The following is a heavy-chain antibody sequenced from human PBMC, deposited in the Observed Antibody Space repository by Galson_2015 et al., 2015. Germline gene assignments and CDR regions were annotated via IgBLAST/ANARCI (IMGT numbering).Heavy chain of an antibody. Sequence: SLRLSCAASGFTFSSYSMNWVRQAPGKGLEWVSSISSSSSYIYYADSVKGRFTISRDNAKNSLYLQMNSLRAEDTAVYYCVSYNPGHGYYYYGMDVWGQGTTVTVSS. J-gene: IGHJ6*02. D-gene: IGHD1-1*01. CDR2: ISSSSSYI. CDR1: GFTFSSYS. CDR3: VSYNPGHGYYYYGMDV. V-gene: IGHV3-21*01.